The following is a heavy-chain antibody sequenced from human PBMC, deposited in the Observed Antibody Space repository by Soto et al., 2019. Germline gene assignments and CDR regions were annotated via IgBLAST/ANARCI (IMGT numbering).Heavy chain of an antibody. J-gene: IGHJ4*02. CDR2: IYYSGST. V-gene: IGHV4-39*01. Sequence: PSETLSLTCTVSGGSISSSSYYWGWIRQPPGKGLEWIGSIYYSGSTYYNPSLKSRVTISVDTSKNQFSLKLSSVTAADTAVYYCARHPVVVAATPLHYFDYWGQGTLVTVSS. D-gene: IGHD2-15*01. CDR1: GGSISSSSYY. CDR3: ARHPVVVAATPLHYFDY.